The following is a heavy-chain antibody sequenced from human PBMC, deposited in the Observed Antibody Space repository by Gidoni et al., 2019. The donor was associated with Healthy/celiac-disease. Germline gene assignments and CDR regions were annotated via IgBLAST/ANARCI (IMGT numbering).Heavy chain of an antibody. CDR3: AKEPVIAVAGTHHSYLDY. CDR2: ISYDGSNK. J-gene: IGHJ4*02. Sequence: QVQLVESGGGVVQPGRSLRLSCAASGFTFSSYGLHWVRQAPGKGLEWVAGISYDGSNKYYADSVKGRFTISRDNSKNTLYLQMNSLRAEDTAVYYCAKEPVIAVAGTHHSYLDYWGQGTLVTVSS. CDR1: GFTFSSYG. V-gene: IGHV3-30*18. D-gene: IGHD6-19*01.